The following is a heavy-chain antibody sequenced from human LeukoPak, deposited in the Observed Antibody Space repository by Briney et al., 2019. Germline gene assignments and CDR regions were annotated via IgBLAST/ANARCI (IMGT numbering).Heavy chain of an antibody. Sequence: PSETLSLTCTVSGGSISSYYWSWIRQPPGKGLEWIGYIYYSGSTNYNPSLKSRVTISVDTSKNQFSLKLSSVTAADTAVYYCARDGGSYLHPNWFDPWGQGTLVTVSS. V-gene: IGHV4-59*01. CDR3: ARDGGSYLHPNWFDP. D-gene: IGHD1-26*01. J-gene: IGHJ5*02. CDR1: GGSISSYY. CDR2: IYYSGST.